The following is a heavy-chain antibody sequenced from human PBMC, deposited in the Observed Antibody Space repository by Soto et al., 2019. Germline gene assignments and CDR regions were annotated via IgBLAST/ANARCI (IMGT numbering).Heavy chain of an antibody. CDR3: AKCAGSGWYPDY. CDR2: MNPNSGNT. D-gene: IGHD6-19*01. CDR1: GYTFTSYD. V-gene: IGHV1-8*01. J-gene: IGHJ4*02. Sequence: ASVKVSCKASGYTFTSYDINWVRQATGQGLEWMGWMNPNSGNTGYAQKFQGRVTMTRNTSISTAYMQLNSLRAEDTAVYYCAKCAGSGWYPDYWGQGTLVTVSS.